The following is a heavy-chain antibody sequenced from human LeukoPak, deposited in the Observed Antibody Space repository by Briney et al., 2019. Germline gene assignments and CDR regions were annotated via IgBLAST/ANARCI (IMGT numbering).Heavy chain of an antibody. CDR3: ANLGRSVVYYGSD. CDR1: GFTSSTSV. V-gene: IGHV3-23*01. D-gene: IGHD3-10*01. J-gene: IGHJ4*02. CDR2: ISVTGGTT. Sequence: GGSLRLSCAASGFTSSTSVMSWVRQAPGKGLEWVSVISVTGGTTYYADSVKGRFTISRDNSKNTLYLQMNSLRAEDTAVYYCANLGRSVVYYGSDWGQGTLVTVSS.